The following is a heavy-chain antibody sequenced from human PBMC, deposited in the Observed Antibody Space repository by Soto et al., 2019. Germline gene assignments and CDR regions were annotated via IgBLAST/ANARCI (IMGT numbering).Heavy chain of an antibody. CDR1: GYNFGGYW. V-gene: IGHV5-10-1*01. Sequence: LKISCKGSGYNFGGYWISWVRQTPGKGLEWMGRIDPTDSSSNYNPPFEGHVTVSAEKSISTAYLEWSSLKTSDTAIYYCARHGAYTFSENFDFWGQGTLVTVSS. J-gene: IGHJ4*02. D-gene: IGHD3-10*01. CDR2: IDPTDSSS. CDR3: ARHGAYTFSENFDF.